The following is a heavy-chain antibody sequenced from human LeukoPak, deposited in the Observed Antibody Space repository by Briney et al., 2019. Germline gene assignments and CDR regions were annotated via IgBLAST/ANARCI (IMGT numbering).Heavy chain of an antibody. CDR1: GFSFTTYW. V-gene: IGHV5-51*01. D-gene: IGHD3-9*01. CDR3: ARGIDILTGSEDPFDY. Sequence: GESLKISCKGSGFSFTTYWIGWVRPMPGKGLEWMGIIYPGDSDPRYSPSFQGQVTISADKSINTAYLQWSSLKASDTAIYYCARGIDILTGSEDPFDYWGQGTLVTVSS. CDR2: IYPGDSDP. J-gene: IGHJ4*02.